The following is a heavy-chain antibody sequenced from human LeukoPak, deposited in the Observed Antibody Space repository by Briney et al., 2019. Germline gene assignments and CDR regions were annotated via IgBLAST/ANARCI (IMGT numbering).Heavy chain of an antibody. CDR2: ISGSGGST. V-gene: IGHV3-23*01. D-gene: IGHD2-21*01. CDR1: GFTFSGYA. J-gene: IGHJ4*02. Sequence: GGSLRLSCAASGFTFSGYAMSWVRQAPGKGLEWVSAISGSGGSTYYADSVRGRFTISRDNSKNTLYLQMNSLRAEDTAVYYYAKIAEAVSSNYYFDYWGQGTLVTVSS. CDR3: AKIAEAVSSNYYFDY.